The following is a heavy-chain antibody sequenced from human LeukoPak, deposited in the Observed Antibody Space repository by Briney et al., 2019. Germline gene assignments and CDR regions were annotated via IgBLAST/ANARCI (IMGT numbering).Heavy chain of an antibody. V-gene: IGHV3-74*01. Sequence: AGGSLRLSCAASGFTFSTYWMHWVRQAPGKGLVWVSRINSDGSITSYAGSVKGRFTISRDNAKKTLYLQMNSLRAEDTAVYYCARDKIGNYYDSSGYHGMDVWGQGTTVTVSS. CDR1: GFTFSTYW. CDR2: INSDGSIT. D-gene: IGHD3-22*01. CDR3: ARDKIGNYYDSSGYHGMDV. J-gene: IGHJ6*02.